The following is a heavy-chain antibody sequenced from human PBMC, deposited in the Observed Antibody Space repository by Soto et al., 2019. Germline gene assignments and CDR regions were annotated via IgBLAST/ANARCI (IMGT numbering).Heavy chain of an antibody. D-gene: IGHD5-12*01. CDR1: GFTFSSYD. V-gene: IGHV3-33*08. CDR3: ARPNSIVATRRYYFDY. CDR2: IWYDGSNK. Sequence: GGSLRLSCAASGFTFSSYDMHWVRQAPDKGLEWVAVIWYDGSNKYYADSVKGRFTISRDNSKNTLYLQMNSLRAEDTAVYYCARPNSIVATRRYYFDYWGQGTLVTVSS. J-gene: IGHJ4*02.